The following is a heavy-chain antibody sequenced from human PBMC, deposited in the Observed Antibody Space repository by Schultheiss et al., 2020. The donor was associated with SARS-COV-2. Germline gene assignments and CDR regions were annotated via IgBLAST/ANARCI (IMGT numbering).Heavy chain of an antibody. D-gene: IGHD4-23*01. CDR1: GGSISSGSYY. Sequence: SETLSLTCTVSGGSISSGSYYWSWIRQPAGKGLEWIGYIYYSGSTYYNPSLKSRVTISVDTSKNQFSLKLSSVTAADTAVYYCARPGDYGGLDAFDIWGQGTMVTVSS. CDR3: ARPGDYGGLDAFDI. V-gene: IGHV4-61*10. CDR2: IYYSGST. J-gene: IGHJ3*02.